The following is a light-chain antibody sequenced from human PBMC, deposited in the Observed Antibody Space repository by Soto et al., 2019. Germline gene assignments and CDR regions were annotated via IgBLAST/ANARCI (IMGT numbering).Light chain of an antibody. J-gene: IGLJ2*01. V-gene: IGLV2-14*03. CDR1: STDVGGFNY. CDR3: SSYSSSTTHVV. CDR2: DVT. Sequence: QSVLTQPAFVSGSPGRSVTISCTGTSTDVGGFNYVSWYQHLPGRAPKLIIYDVTNRPSGISYRFSASKSGRTASLTISGLQAEDEADYYCSSYSSSTTHVVFGVGTKLTVL.